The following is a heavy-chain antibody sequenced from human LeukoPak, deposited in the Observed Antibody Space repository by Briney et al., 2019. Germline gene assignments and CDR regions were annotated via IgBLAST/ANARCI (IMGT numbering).Heavy chain of an antibody. CDR1: GFTFDDYA. CDR2: ISGNSGSI. J-gene: IGHJ4*02. V-gene: IGHV3-9*03. D-gene: IGHD4-23*01. CDR3: AKDGGPYGGIRGYFDY. Sequence: GRSLRLSCAASGFTFDDYAMPWVRQAPGKGLEWVSGISGNSGSIDYADSVKGRFTISRDNAKKFLFLQMNSLRVEDMALYYCAKDGGPYGGIRGYFDYWGEGTLVTASS.